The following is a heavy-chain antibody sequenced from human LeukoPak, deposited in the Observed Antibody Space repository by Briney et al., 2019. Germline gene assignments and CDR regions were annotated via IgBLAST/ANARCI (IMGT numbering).Heavy chain of an antibody. CDR1: GFTFSTYA. CDR3: AKDPGGGATMDY. CDR2: INADASIT. D-gene: IGHD5-24*01. J-gene: IGHJ4*02. V-gene: IGHV3-23*01. Sequence: GGSLRLSCKASGFTFSTYAMSWVRQAPGKGLEWVSSINADASITFHAGSVKGRFSISRDNSKNTVDLQMNSLRAEDSAQYFCAKDPGGGATMDYWGQGVLVTVSP.